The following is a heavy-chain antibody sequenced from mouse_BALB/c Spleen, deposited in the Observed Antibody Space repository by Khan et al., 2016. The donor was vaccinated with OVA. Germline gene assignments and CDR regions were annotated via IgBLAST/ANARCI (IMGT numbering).Heavy chain of an antibody. Sequence: QVQLKESGPELVKPGASVRISCKASGYTFTSYYIHWVKQRPGQGLEWIGWIYPGNVNTDYNEKFKGKATLTADKSSRTAYMQLSSLTSEDSAVYFCARWGGNYPSYAMDYWGQGTSVTVSS. J-gene: IGHJ4*01. D-gene: IGHD2-1*01. CDR1: GYTFTSYY. V-gene: IGHV1S56*01. CDR3: ARWGGNYPSYAMDY. CDR2: IYPGNVNT.